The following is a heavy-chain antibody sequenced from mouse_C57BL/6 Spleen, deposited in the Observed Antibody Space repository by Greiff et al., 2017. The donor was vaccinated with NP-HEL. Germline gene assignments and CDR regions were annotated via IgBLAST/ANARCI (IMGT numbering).Heavy chain of an antibody. J-gene: IGHJ4*01. CDR1: GFTFSSYA. CDR3: TRDAGAWAMDY. V-gene: IGHV5-9-1*02. Sequence: EVMLVESGEGLVKPGGSLKLSCAASGFTFSSYAMSWVRQTPEKRLEWVAYISSGGDYIYYADTVKGRFTISRDNARNTLYLQMSSLKSEDTAMYYCTRDAGAWAMDYWGQGTSVTVSS. CDR2: ISSGGDYI. D-gene: IGHD6-1*01.